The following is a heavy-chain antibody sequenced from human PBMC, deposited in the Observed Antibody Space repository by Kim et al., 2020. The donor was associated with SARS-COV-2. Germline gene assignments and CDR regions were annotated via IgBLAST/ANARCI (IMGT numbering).Heavy chain of an antibody. CDR2: ISYDGSNK. D-gene: IGHD6-25*01. CDR3: ARDLLGYLPEGWFDP. CDR1: GFTFSSYA. V-gene: IGHV3-30-3*01. Sequence: GGSLRLSCAASGFTFSSYAMHWVRQAPGKGLEWVAVISYDGSNKYYADSVKGRFTISRDNSKNTLYLQMNSLRAEDTAVYYCARDLLGYLPEGWFDPWGQGTLVTVSS. J-gene: IGHJ5*02.